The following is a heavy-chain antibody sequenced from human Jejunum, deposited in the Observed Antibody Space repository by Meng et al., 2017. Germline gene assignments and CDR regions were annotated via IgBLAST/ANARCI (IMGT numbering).Heavy chain of an antibody. V-gene: IGHV4-4*02. CDR3: AREWSGSFRHFDY. CDR1: GGSISSSDW. D-gene: IGHD3-16*02. CDR2: IHHSGST. Sequence: QVPWQESVPGLLQPSGTLSLTCGVSGGSISSSDWWSWVRQPPGKGLEWIGEIHHSGSTNYNPSLKSRVTISVDKSKNQFSLKLSSVTAAETAVYYCAREWSGSFRHFDYWGQGTLVTVSS. J-gene: IGHJ4*02.